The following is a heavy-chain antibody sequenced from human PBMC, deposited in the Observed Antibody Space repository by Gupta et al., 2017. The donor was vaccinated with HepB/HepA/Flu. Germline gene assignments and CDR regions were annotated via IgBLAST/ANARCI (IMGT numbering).Heavy chain of an antibody. CDR1: GGSVSSSTYY. J-gene: IGHJ6*03. V-gene: IGHV4-39*01. CDR3: ARLYERSGYYYYYYMDV. Sequence: QLQLQESGPGLVKPSKTLSLTCTVSGGSVSSSTYYWGWIRQPPGMGLGWIGIIYYTGSTYYNPSLKSRVTISVDTSKNQFSLKLSSVTAADTAVYYCARLYERSGYYYYYYMDVWGKGTTVTGSS. D-gene: IGHD3-22*01. CDR2: IYYTGST.